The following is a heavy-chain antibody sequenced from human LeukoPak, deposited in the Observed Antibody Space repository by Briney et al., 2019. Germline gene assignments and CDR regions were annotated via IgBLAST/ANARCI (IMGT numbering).Heavy chain of an antibody. D-gene: IGHD6-19*01. CDR3: ARDRGDLTVAGHFDS. Sequence: SETLCLTCAVYGVSFSGYYWSWIRQPPGKGLEWIGEINHSGSTNYNPALKSRLSISVDTSTNQFSLKLRSVTAADAAVYYCARDRGDLTVAGHFDSWGQGTLVTVSS. CDR1: GVSFSGYY. V-gene: IGHV4-34*09. CDR2: INHSGST. J-gene: IGHJ4*02.